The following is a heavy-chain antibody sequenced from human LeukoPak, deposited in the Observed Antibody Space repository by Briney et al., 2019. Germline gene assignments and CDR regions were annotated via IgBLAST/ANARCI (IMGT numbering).Heavy chain of an antibody. V-gene: IGHV3-21*01. Sequence: PGGSLRLSCAASGSTFDTYAMTWVRQAPGKGLEWVSSISSGGTYIYYAESVRGRSTIPRDNTKNFLYLQLSTLRVEDTAVYYCARDRPTGRSRGVVVQWGQGTLVTVSS. CDR1: GSTFDTYA. CDR2: ISSGGTYI. CDR3: ARDRPTGRSRGVVVQ. D-gene: IGHD2-15*01. J-gene: IGHJ4*02.